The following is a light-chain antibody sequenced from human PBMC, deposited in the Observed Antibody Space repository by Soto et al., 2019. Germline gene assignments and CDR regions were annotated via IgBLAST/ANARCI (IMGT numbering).Light chain of an antibody. Sequence: QSALTQPASVSGSPGQSITISCTGTSSDVGSYNLVSWYQQHPGKAPKLMIYEGSKRPSGVSNRFSGSKSGNMASLTISGLQAEDEADYYCCSYAAGSTWVFGGGTKLTVL. J-gene: IGLJ2*01. V-gene: IGLV2-23*01. CDR1: SSDVGSYNL. CDR3: CSYAAGSTWV. CDR2: EGS.